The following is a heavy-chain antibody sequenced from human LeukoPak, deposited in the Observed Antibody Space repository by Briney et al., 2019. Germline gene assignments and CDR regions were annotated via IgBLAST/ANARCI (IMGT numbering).Heavy chain of an antibody. D-gene: IGHD6-19*01. CDR1: GFTFSTYT. CDR2: IGGSGGGT. J-gene: IGHJ3*02. V-gene: IGHV3-23*01. Sequence: PGGSLRLSCAASGFTFSTYTMTWVRQAPGKGLEWVSSIGGSGGGTYYADSVKGRFTISRDNSKDMLYLQINGLRAEDTAVYYCAKLGDPGGFSGWGRALHIWGQGTMVTVSP. CDR3: AKLGDPGGFSGWGRALHI.